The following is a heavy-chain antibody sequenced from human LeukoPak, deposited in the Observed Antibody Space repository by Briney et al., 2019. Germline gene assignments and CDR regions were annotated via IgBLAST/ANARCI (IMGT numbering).Heavy chain of an antibody. Sequence: SETLSLTCAVYGGSFSGYYWSWIRQPPGKGLEWIGEINHSGSTNYNPSLKSRVTISVDTSKNQFSLKLSSVTAADTAVYYCARGRGSSWFKAGRHFDYWGQGTLVTVSS. CDR3: ARGRGSSWFKAGRHFDY. V-gene: IGHV4-34*01. CDR1: GGSFSGYY. J-gene: IGHJ4*02. D-gene: IGHD6-13*01. CDR2: INHSGST.